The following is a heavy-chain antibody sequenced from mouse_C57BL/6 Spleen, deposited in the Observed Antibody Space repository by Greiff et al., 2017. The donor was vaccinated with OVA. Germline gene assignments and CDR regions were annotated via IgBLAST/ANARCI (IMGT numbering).Heavy chain of an antibody. CDR1: GFTFSDYG. D-gene: IGHD1-1*01. Sequence: EVKLVESGGGLVKPGGSLKLSCAASGFTFSDYGMHWVRQAPEKGLEWVAYISSGSSTIYYADTVKGRFTISRDNAKNTLFLQMTSLRSEDTAMYYCARNYYGSSHAWFAYWGQGTLVTVSA. V-gene: IGHV5-17*01. CDR2: ISSGSSTI. CDR3: ARNYYGSSHAWFAY. J-gene: IGHJ3*01.